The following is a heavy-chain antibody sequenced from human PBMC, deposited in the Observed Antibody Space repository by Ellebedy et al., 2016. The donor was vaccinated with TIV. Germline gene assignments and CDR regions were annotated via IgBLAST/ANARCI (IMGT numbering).Heavy chain of an antibody. CDR2: IFYSGST. J-gene: IGHJ5*02. CDR3: ARGEAQGGSLLYES. CDR1: SGSINSDGYY. Sequence: SETLSLTXTVSSGSINSDGYYWSWIRQHPGKGLEWIGYIFYSGSTYYNPSLKSRFSISLDMSKNQFSLKLSSVTAADTAVFYCARGEAQGGSLLYESWGQGTLVTVSA. D-gene: IGHD3-16*01. V-gene: IGHV4-31*03.